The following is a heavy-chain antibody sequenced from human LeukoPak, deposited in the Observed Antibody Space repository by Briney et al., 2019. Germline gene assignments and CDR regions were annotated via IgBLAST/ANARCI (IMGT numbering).Heavy chain of an antibody. D-gene: IGHD6-13*01. Sequence: PGESLRLSCSASGFSFSTYAMTWVRQAPGKGLEWVAVISYDGSNKYYADSVKGRFTISRDNSKNTLYLQMNSLRAEDTAVYYCARDPSAGIAAAGGEFDYWGQGTLVTVSS. J-gene: IGHJ4*02. V-gene: IGHV3-30-3*01. CDR2: ISYDGSNK. CDR3: ARDPSAGIAAAGGEFDY. CDR1: GFSFSTYA.